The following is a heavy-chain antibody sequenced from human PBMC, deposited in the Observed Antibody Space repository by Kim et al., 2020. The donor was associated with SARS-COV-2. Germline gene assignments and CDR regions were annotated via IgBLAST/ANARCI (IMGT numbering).Heavy chain of an antibody. V-gene: IGHV4-39*01. J-gene: IGHJ4*01. CDR3: ARREYCTGGVCYRGFDY. Sequence: LKSRVTISVDTSKNQFSLKLSSVTAADTAVYYCARREYCTGGVCYRGFDYWGHVTLVTVSS. D-gene: IGHD2-8*02.